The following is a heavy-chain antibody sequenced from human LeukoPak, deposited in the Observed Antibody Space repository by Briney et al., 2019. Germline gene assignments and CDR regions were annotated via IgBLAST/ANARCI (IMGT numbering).Heavy chain of an antibody. Sequence: SETLSLTCAVYGGSFSGYYWSWIRQPPGKGLEWIGEINHSGSTNYNPSLKSRVTISVDTSKNQFSLKLSSVTAADTAVYYCARHAGPPTTVTIHFDYWGQGNPGHRLL. CDR1: GGSFSGYY. CDR2: INHSGST. J-gene: IGHJ4*02. CDR3: ARHAGPPTTVTIHFDY. V-gene: IGHV4-34*01. D-gene: IGHD4-17*01.